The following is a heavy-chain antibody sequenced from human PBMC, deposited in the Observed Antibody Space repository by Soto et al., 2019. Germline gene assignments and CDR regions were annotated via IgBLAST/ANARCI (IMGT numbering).Heavy chain of an antibody. CDR3: ARETSNPPYYYYYYGMDV. V-gene: IGHV6-1*01. CDR1: GDSVSSNSAA. CDR2: TYYRSKWYN. Sequence: QTLSLTCVISGDSVSSNSAAWNWIRQSPSRGLEWLGRTYYRSKWYNDYAVSVKSRITINPDTSKNQFSLQLNSVTPEDTAVYYCARETSNPPYYYYYYGMDVWGQGTTVTVSS. J-gene: IGHJ6*02. D-gene: IGHD2-8*01.